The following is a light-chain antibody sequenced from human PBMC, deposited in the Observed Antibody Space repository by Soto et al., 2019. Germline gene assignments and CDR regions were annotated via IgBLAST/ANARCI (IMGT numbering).Light chain of an antibody. V-gene: IGKV3-20*01. CDR1: ESVSTSY. Sequence: EIVWTQSPGTMSLSPGERATLSCGASESVSTSYLAWYQQSHGQAPRLLIYGASNRATGIPDRFSGSVSGTDGTIAIGRLEKEDGAVYVCQQSADSTWTFGQGTKVDIK. CDR2: GAS. CDR3: QQSADSTWT. J-gene: IGKJ1*01.